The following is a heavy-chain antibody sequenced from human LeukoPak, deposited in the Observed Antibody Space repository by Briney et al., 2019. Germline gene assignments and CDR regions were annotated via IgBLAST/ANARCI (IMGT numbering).Heavy chain of an antibody. CDR3: AREAVVVTDDAFDI. J-gene: IGHJ3*02. V-gene: IGHV4-31*03. CDR2: IYYSGST. D-gene: IGHD2-15*01. Sequence: SQTLSLTCTVSGGSISSGGYYWSWIRQHPGKGLEWIGYIYYSGSTYYNPSLKSRVTISVDTSKNQFSLKLSSVTAADTTVYYCAREAVVVTDDAFDIWGQGTMVTVSS. CDR1: GGSISSGGYY.